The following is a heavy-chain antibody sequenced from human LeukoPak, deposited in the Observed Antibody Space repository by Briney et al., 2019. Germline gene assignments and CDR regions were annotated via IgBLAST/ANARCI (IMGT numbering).Heavy chain of an antibody. V-gene: IGHV3-48*01. D-gene: IGHD3-3*01. CDR3: ARELLRFWRPCFDY. Sequence: SGGSLRLSCAASGFTFSSYSMNWVRQAPGKGLEWVSYISSSSSTIYYADSVKGRFTISRDNAKNSLYLQMNSLRAEDTAVYYCARELLRFWRPCFDYWGQGTLVTVSS. J-gene: IGHJ4*02. CDR1: GFTFSSYS. CDR2: ISSSSSTI.